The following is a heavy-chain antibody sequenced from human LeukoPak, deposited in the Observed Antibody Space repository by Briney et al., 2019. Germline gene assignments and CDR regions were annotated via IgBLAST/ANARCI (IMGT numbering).Heavy chain of an antibody. CDR1: GFTFGDYG. V-gene: IGHV3-49*04. Sequence: GGPLRLSCTASGFTFGDYGMIWVRQAPGEGLEWVGFIRSKPYGGTTEYAASVKGRFTISRDDSEIIAYLQMNSLKTEDTAVYYCARGDYYDSSGYYLLFDYWGQGALVTASS. J-gene: IGHJ4*02. D-gene: IGHD3-22*01. CDR3: ARGDYYDSSGYYLLFDY. CDR2: IRSKPYGGTT.